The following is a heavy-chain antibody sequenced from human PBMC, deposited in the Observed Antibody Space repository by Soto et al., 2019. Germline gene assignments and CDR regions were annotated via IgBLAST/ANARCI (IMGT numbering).Heavy chain of an antibody. CDR2: IYYSGST. V-gene: IGHV4-59*01. CDR3: ARGRDYVWGSYRRGAFDI. CDR1: GGSISSYY. D-gene: IGHD3-16*02. Sequence: SETLSLTCTVSGGSISSYYWSWIRQPPGKGLEWIGYIYYSGSTNYNPSLKSRVTISVDTSKNQFSLKLSSVTAADTAVYYCARGRDYVWGSYRRGAFDIWGQGTMVTVSS. J-gene: IGHJ3*02.